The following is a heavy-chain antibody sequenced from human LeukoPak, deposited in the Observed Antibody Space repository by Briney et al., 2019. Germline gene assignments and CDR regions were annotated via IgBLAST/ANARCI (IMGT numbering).Heavy chain of an antibody. CDR1: GGTFSSYA. CDR3: ARDRGASHWFDP. V-gene: IGHV1-69*04. CDR2: IIPILGVA. J-gene: IGHJ5*02. D-gene: IGHD1-26*01. Sequence: SVKVSCKASGGTFSSYAISWVRQAPGQGLEWMGRIIPILGVANYAQKFQGRVTITADKSTSTAYMELSSLRSEDTAVYYCARDRGASHWFDPWGQGTLVTVSS.